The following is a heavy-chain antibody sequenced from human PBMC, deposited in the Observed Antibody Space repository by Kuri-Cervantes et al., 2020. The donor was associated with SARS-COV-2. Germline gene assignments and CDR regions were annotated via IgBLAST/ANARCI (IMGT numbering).Heavy chain of an antibody. V-gene: IGHV3-23*01. CDR1: GFTFSSYA. CDR3: AKDLDCSSTSCYDRSPHFGY. Sequence: ETLSLTCAASGFTFSSYAMSWVRQAPGKGLEWVSAISGSGGSTYHADSVKGRFTISRDNSKNTLYLQMNSLRAEDTAVYYCAKDLDCSSTSCYDRSPHFGYWGQGTLVTVSS. CDR2: ISGSGGST. J-gene: IGHJ4*02. D-gene: IGHD2-2*01.